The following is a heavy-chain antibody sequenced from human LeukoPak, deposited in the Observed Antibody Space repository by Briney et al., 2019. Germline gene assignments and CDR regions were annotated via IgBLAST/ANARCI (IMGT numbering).Heavy chain of an antibody. CDR3: ARHEYDFWSGSTFDY. D-gene: IGHD3-3*01. J-gene: IGHJ4*02. V-gene: IGHV4-59*08. Sequence: PSETLSLTCTVSGGSISSYYWSWIRQPPGKGLEWIGYIYYSGSTNYNPSLKSRVTISVDTSKNQFSLKLSSVTAADTAVYYCARHEYDFWSGSTFDYWGQGTLVTVSS. CDR2: IYYSGST. CDR1: GGSISSYY.